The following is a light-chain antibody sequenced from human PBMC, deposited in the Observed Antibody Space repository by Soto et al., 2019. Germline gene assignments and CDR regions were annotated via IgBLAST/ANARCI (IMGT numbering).Light chain of an antibody. J-gene: IGKJ4*01. V-gene: IGKV1-33*01. CDR2: LAS. CDR3: QQFDDLPRT. CDR1: QDIKNY. Sequence: DIQMTQSPSSLSASVGDRVTITCQASQDIKNYLNWYQQKPGKAPKLLMYLASTLETGVPSRFSGGGSGTHFTFTISNPQPEDIATYYCQQFDDLPRTFGGGTKVDIK.